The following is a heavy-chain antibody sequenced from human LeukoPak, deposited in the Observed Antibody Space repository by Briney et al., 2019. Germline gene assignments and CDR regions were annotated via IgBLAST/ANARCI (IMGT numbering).Heavy chain of an antibody. CDR1: GFKFDDYG. D-gene: IGHD3-16*01. CDR2: TNWNGGST. CDR3: ARDWGSAI. J-gene: IGHJ4*02. Sequence: GGSLRLSCAASGFKFDDYGVSWVRQAPGKGLEWVPGTNWNGGSTGYTDSVKGRFTISRDNAKNSLYLQMNSLRADDTAFYYCARDWGSAIWGQGTLVTVSS. V-gene: IGHV3-20*04.